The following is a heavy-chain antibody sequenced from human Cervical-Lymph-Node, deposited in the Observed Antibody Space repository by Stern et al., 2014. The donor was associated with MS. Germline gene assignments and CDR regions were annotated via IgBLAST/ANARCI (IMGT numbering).Heavy chain of an antibody. D-gene: IGHD5-18*01. CDR1: GLTFSSYS. Sequence: EVHLVESGGGLVQPGGSLRLSCAAAGLTFSSYSMNWVRQAPGKGPEWLSYMSSDGSIIYYADSVKGRFTISRDNAQNSLYLQMNSLRDDDTAVYYCASGYSYVDNWGQGTQVTVSS. J-gene: IGHJ4*02. V-gene: IGHV3-48*02. CDR3: ASGYSYVDN. CDR2: MSSDGSII.